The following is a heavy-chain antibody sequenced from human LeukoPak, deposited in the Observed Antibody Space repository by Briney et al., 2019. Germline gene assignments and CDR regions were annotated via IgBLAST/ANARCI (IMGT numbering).Heavy chain of an antibody. CDR1: GFTFDDYA. Sequence: PGGSLRLSCAASGFTFDDYAMHWVRQAPGKGLEWVSGISWNSGSIGYADSVKGRFTISRDNAKNSLYLQMNSLRAEDTALFYCAKSMYYYDSSGYYNNHAFDIWGQGRMVTVSS. D-gene: IGHD3-22*01. V-gene: IGHV3-9*01. J-gene: IGHJ3*02. CDR2: ISWNSGSI. CDR3: AKSMYYYDSSGYYNNHAFDI.